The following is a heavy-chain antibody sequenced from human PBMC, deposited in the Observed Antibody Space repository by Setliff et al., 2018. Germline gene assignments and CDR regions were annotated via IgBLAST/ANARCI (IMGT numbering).Heavy chain of an antibody. V-gene: IGHV4-59*01. CDR3: ARGRGTAMVSIYQYYYMDV. CDR1: GDSISDAS. Sequence: SETLSLTCTVSGDSISDASIMAWIRQPPGKGLEFIGYVFYNGAAKYDPSLKSRVTMSVDTSKTQFSLKLNSMTTADTAVYYCARGRGTAMVSIYQYYYMDVWGKGPRSPSP. CDR2: VFYNGAA. J-gene: IGHJ6*03. D-gene: IGHD5-18*01.